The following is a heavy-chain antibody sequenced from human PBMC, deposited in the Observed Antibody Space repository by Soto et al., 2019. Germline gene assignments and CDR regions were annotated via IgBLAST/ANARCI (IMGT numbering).Heavy chain of an antibody. D-gene: IGHD4-4*01. CDR1: GFTFSSYW. Sequence: GGSLRLSCAASGFTFSSYWMSWVRQAPGKGLEWVANIKQDGSEKYYVDSVKGRFTISRDNTKNSLYLQMNSLRAADTAVYYCARMSHDYSNPPTVYYYYYGMDVWGQGTTVTVSS. J-gene: IGHJ6*02. CDR3: ARMSHDYSNPPTVYYYYYGMDV. CDR2: IKQDGSEK. V-gene: IGHV3-7*01.